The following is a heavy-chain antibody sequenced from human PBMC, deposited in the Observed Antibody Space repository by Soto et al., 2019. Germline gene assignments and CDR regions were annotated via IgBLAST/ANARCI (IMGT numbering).Heavy chain of an antibody. D-gene: IGHD3-10*01. CDR3: ARILMNYYRLDY. V-gene: IGHV4-30-4*01. CDR2: IYYSGST. Sequence: SETLCLACLVYEASINSGDYCWSWIRQPPGKGLEWIGHIYYSGSTYYNPSLKSRAGISVDSSKSHVSLKLTSVTAADTAVYFCARILMNYYRLDYWGQGAMVTVSS. CDR1: EASINSGDYC. J-gene: IGHJ4*02.